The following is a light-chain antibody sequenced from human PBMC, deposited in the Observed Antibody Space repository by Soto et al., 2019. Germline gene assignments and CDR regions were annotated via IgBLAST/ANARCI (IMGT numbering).Light chain of an antibody. CDR1: GSNIGPTYD. CDR2: GNK. CDR3: LSYDTSLSSPYV. V-gene: IGLV1-40*01. Sequence: QSVLTQPPSVSGAPRQRVTISCTGSGSNIGPTYDVHWYQQLPGTAPKLLINGNKNRPSGVPDRFSGSKSGTSASLAITGLQAEDEADYYCLSYDTSLSSPYVFGTGTKVTVL. J-gene: IGLJ1*01.